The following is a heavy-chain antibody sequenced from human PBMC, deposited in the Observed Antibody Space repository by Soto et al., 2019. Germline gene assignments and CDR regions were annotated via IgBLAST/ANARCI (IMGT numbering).Heavy chain of an antibody. V-gene: IGHV4-38-2*01. CDR1: GYSISSGYY. Sequence: PSETLSLTCAVSGYSISSGYYWGWIRQPPGKGLEWIGSIYHSGSTYYNPSLKSRVTISVDTSKNQFSLKLSSVTAADTAVYYCARYRPVKPFDYWGQGALVTASS. CDR2: IYHSGST. CDR3: ARYRPVKPFDY. J-gene: IGHJ4*02. D-gene: IGHD4-4*01.